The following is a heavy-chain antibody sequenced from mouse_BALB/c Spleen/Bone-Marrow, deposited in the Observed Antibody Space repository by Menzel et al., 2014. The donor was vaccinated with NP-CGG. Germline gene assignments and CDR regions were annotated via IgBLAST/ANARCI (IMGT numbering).Heavy chain of an antibody. J-gene: IGHJ3*01. CDR2: IDPSDSET. CDR1: GYSFTSYW. CDR3: ASPSDGNPFAY. Sequence: QVQLQQSGPQLVRPGASVKISCKASGYSFTSYWMHWVKQRPGQGLEWIGMIDPSDSETRLNQKFKDKATLTVDKSSSTAYMQLSSPTSEVSAVYYCASPSDGNPFAYWGQGTLVTVSA. D-gene: IGHD2-1*01. V-gene: IGHV1S126*01.